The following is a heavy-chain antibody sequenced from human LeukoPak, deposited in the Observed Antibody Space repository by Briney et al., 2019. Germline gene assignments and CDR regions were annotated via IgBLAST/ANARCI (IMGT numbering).Heavy chain of an antibody. D-gene: IGHD4-17*01. CDR1: GGSFSGYY. V-gene: IGHV4-34*01. CDR2: INHSGST. CDR3: ALNDYGDFGRS. Sequence: SETLSLTCAVYGGSFSGYYWSWIRQPPGKGLEWIGEINHSGSTNYNPSLKSRVTISVDRSKNQFSLKLSSVTAADTAVYYCALNDYGDFGRSWGQGTLVTVSS. J-gene: IGHJ5*02.